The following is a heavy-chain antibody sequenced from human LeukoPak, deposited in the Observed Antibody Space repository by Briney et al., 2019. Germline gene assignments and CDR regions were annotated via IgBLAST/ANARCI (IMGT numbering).Heavy chain of an antibody. CDR2: IKQDGSEK. J-gene: IGHJ5*02. V-gene: IGHV3-7*01. CDR3: ARLSATPNWFDP. CDR1: GFIFSSYW. Sequence: GGSLRLSCAASGFIFSSYWMSWVRQAPGKGLEWVANIKQDGSEKYYVDSVKGRFTISRDNAKNSLYLQMNSLRAEDTAVYYCARLSATPNWFDPWGQGTLVTVSS. D-gene: IGHD1-26*01.